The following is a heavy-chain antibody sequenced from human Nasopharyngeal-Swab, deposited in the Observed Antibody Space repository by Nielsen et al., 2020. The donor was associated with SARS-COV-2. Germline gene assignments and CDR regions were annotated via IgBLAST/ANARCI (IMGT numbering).Heavy chain of an antibody. D-gene: IGHD3-16*02. CDR3: GRQLRLGELSLYNEFDY. J-gene: IGHJ4*02. CDR2: IKQDGSDK. CDR1: GLTFTNSW. V-gene: IGHV3-7*01. Sequence: GSLRLSCAASGLTFTNSWMSWVRQAPGKGLEWVANIKQDGSDKYYVDSVKGRFTISRDNAKNSLELQMNSLRVEDTAVYYCGRQLRLGELSLYNEFDYWGQGTLVTVSS.